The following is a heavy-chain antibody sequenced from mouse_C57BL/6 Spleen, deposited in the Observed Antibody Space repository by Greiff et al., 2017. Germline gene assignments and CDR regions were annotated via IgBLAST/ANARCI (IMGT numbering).Heavy chain of an antibody. CDR1: GYTFTSYG. D-gene: IGHD1-1*01. J-gene: IGHJ4*01. CDR2: IYPRSGNT. V-gene: IGHV1-81*01. CDR3: ARSGYYYGRSYDAMDY. Sequence: VQLQQSGAELARPGASVKLSCKASGYTFTSYGISWVKQRTGQGLEWIGEIYPRSGNTYYNEKFKGKATLTADKSSSTAYMGLRSLTSEDSAVYFCARSGYYYGRSYDAMDYWGQGTSVTVSS.